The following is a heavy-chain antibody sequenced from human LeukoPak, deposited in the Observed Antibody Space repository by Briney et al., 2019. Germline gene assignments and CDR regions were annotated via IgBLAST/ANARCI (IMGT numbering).Heavy chain of an antibody. CDR2: IYYSGST. J-gene: IGHJ4*02. D-gene: IGHD5-18*01. V-gene: IGHV4-59*01. CDR3: ASRGYSYGSLDY. Sequence: SETLSLTCTVSGVSISSYYWGWIRQPPGKGLEWIGYIYYSGSTNYNPSLKSRVTISVDTSKNQFSLKLSSVTAADTAVYYCASRGYSYGSLDYWGQGTLVTVSS. CDR1: GVSISSYY.